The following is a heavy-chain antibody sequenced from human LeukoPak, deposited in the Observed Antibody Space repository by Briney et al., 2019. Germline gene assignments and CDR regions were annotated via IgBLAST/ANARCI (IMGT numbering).Heavy chain of an antibody. Sequence: GGSLRLSCAASGFTFSSYAMSWVRQAPGKGLDWVSAISGSGDSTYYADSVKGRFTISRDNSKNTMYLQMNSLRAEDTAVYYCAKRIQSAMAMGYWGQGTLVTVSS. J-gene: IGHJ4*02. D-gene: IGHD5-18*01. V-gene: IGHV3-23*01. CDR1: GFTFSSYA. CDR2: ISGSGDST. CDR3: AKRIQSAMAMGY.